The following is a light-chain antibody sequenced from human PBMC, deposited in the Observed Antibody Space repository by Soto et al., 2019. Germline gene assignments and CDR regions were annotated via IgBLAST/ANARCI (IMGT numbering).Light chain of an antibody. J-gene: IGKJ1*01. CDR1: QSVSNNY. CDR2: GAS. V-gene: IGKV3-20*01. Sequence: EIVLTQSPGTLSLSPGERATLSCRASQSVSNNYLAWYQQKPGQAPRLVVYGASTRASGFPDRFSGSGSGTDFTLTISRLEPEDFAMYYCQVYNSSPWTFGQGTKVDI. CDR3: QVYNSSPWT.